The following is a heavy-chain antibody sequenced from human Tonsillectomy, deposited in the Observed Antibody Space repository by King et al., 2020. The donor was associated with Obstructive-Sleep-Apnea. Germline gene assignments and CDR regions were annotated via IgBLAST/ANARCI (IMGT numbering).Heavy chain of an antibody. CDR1: GGSISSSSYY. V-gene: IGHV4-39*07. CDR2: IYYSGST. D-gene: IGHD3-9*01. CDR3: ARGIIFDWLPSLTDY. J-gene: IGHJ4*02. Sequence: LQLQESGPGLVKPSETLSLTCTVSGGSISSSSYYWGWIRQPPGKGLEWIGSIYYSGSTYYTPSLKSRVTISVDTSKNQFSLKLSSVTAADTAVYYCARGIIFDWLPSLTDYWGQGTLVTVSS.